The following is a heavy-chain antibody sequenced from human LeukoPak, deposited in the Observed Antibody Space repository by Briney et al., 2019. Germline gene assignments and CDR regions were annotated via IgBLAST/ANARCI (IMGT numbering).Heavy chain of an antibody. CDR1: GGSISSHNW. CDR2: IYHSGST. J-gene: IGHJ5*02. CDR3: ARDGTYYYDSSGRFNWFDP. D-gene: IGHD3-22*01. V-gene: IGHV4-4*02. Sequence: SETLSLTCAVSGGSISSHNWWSWVRQPPGKGLEWIGEIYHSGSTNYNPSLKSRVTISVDTSKNQFSLKLSSVTAADTAVYYCARDGTYYYDSSGRFNWFDPWGQGTLVTVSS.